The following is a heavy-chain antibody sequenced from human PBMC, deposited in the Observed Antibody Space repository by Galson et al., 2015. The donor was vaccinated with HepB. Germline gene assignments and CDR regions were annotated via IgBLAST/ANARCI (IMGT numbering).Heavy chain of an antibody. CDR1: GYTFTSYY. V-gene: IGHV1-46*01. CDR3: ARAGRGMAYLVLH. Sequence: SVKVSCKASGYTFTSYYMHWVRQAPGQGLEWMGIINPSGGSTSYAQKFQGRVTMTRDTSTGTVYMELSSLRSEDTAVYYCARAGRGMAYLVLHWGQGTLVTVSS. J-gene: IGHJ4*02. CDR2: INPSGGST. D-gene: IGHD4/OR15-4a*01.